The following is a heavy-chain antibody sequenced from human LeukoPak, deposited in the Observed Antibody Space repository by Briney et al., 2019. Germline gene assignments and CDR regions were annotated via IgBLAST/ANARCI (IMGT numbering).Heavy chain of an antibody. D-gene: IGHD2-21*02. J-gene: IGHJ5*02. V-gene: IGHV3-7*01. CDR2: INQDAREI. CDR3: ATDRDNSDWQKRFDP. CDR1: GSTFSRYW. Sequence: GGSLRLSCAAAGSTFSRYWMNWYRQAPGKGLEWVGNINQDAREINYVDSVRGRFTISRDNAKNSLHLQMNSLRAEDTAVYYCATDRDNSDWQKRFDPGGQGTLVTVSS.